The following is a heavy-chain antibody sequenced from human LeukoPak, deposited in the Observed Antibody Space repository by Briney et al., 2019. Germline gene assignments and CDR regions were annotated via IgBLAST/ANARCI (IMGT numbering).Heavy chain of an antibody. CDR2: VDGGGGGT. D-gene: IGHD1/OR15-1a*01. V-gene: IGHV3-23*01. CDR1: GFTLSSYA. J-gene: IGHJ4*02. Sequence: PGGSLRLFCAASGFTLSSYAMTWVRQAPGRGLEWVSSVDGGGGGTYYADSVKGRFTISRDNSKDTLYLQMNGLRAEDTAVYFCAKQSAGSAAWNSLHYDLWGQGTLVTVSS. CDR3: AKQSAGSAAWNSLHYDL.